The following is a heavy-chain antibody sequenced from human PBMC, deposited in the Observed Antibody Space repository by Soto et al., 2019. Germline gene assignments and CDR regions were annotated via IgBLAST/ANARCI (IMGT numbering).Heavy chain of an antibody. V-gene: IGHV4-4*02. D-gene: IGHD3-22*01. J-gene: IGHJ4*02. CDR3: ARDGVDSSRSYYFDY. CDR2: IYHSGST. Sequence: QVQLQESGPGLVEPAGTLSLTCAVSGGSVSRSNWWSWVRQPQGKGLEWIGEIYHSGSTNYNPSLKSRVTISVDKSKNQFSLKLRSVTASDTAVYYCARDGVDSSRSYYFDYWGQGTLVIVSS. CDR1: GGSVSRSNW.